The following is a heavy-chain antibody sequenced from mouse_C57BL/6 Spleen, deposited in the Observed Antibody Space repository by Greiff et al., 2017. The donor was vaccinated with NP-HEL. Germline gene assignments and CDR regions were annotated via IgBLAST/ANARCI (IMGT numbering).Heavy chain of an antibody. Sequence: EVQRVESGGGLVQPGASLRLSCAASGFTFTDYYMSWVRQPPGKAPEWLALIRNKANGYTTEYTASVKGRFTISRDNSQNILYLQMNTLRAEDSATYYCVKAGYYGNLYYYAMDYWGQGTSVTVSS. CDR3: VKAGYYGNLYYYAMDY. V-gene: IGHV7-4*01. D-gene: IGHD2-1*01. CDR1: GFTFTDYY. J-gene: IGHJ4*01. CDR2: IRNKANGYTT.